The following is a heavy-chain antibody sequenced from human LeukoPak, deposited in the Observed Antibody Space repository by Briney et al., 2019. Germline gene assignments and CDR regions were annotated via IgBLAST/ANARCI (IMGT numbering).Heavy chain of an antibody. J-gene: IGHJ4*02. D-gene: IGHD3-22*01. CDR3: AKDNYYDSSGYFDY. Sequence: GGSLKLSCAASGFTFDDYAMHWVRQAPGKGLEWVSGISWNSGSIGYADSVKGRFTISRDNAKNSLYLQMNSLRAEDTALYYCAKDNYYDSSGYFDYWGQGTLVTVSS. V-gene: IGHV3-9*01. CDR2: ISWNSGSI. CDR1: GFTFDDYA.